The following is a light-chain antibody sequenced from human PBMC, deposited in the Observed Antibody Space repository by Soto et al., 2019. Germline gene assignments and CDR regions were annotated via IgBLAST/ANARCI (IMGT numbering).Light chain of an antibody. CDR3: HQYHSAPPA. J-gene: IGKJ1*01. CDR2: WAS. CDR1: QSVIASHNNKNF. V-gene: IGKV4-1*01. Sequence: DIVMTQSPDSLAVSLGDRTTINCKSSQSVIASHNNKNFLAWYQQRPGQPPKLLIYWASTREVGIPDRFSGSGSGTDFTLTISGLQAEDVAVYYCHQYHSAPPAFGQGTKVEIK.